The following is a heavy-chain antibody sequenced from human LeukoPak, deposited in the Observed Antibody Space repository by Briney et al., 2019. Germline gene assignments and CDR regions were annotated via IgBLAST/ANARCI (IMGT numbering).Heavy chain of an antibody. V-gene: IGHV3-21*01. CDR3: ARXAQPLLGGVYSLWXYXXX. CDR2: ISSSSSYI. D-gene: IGHD3-22*01. CDR1: GFTFSSYS. J-gene: IGHJ4*01. Sequence: GGSLRLSCAASGFTFSSYSMNWVRQAPGKGLEWVSSISSSSSYIYYADSVKGRFTISRDNAKNSLYLQMNSLRAEDTAVYYCARXAQPLLGGVYSLWXYXXXWGXXTLXT.